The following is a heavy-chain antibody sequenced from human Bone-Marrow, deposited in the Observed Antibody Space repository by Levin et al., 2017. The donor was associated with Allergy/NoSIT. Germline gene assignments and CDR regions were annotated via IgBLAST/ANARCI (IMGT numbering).Heavy chain of an antibody. Sequence: ASVKVSCKASGYTFTSYGISWVRQAPGQGLEWMGWISAYNGNTNYAQKLQGRVTMTTDTSTSTAYMELRSLRSDDTAVYYCARGGPNYDFWSDNYLSAFDSWGQGTMVTVSS. J-gene: IGHJ3*02. D-gene: IGHD3-3*01. CDR2: ISAYNGNT. CDR1: GYTFTSYG. CDR3: ARGGPNYDFWSDNYLSAFDS. V-gene: IGHV1-18*01.